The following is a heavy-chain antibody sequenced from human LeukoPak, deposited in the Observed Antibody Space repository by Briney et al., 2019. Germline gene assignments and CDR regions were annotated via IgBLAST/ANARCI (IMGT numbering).Heavy chain of an antibody. CDR2: IHTSGST. J-gene: IGHJ4*02. CDR3: AREGYYYVVDY. CDR1: GGSISSYY. V-gene: IGHV4-4*07. Sequence: PSETLSLTCTVSGGSISSYYWSWIRQPAGKGLEWIGRIHTSGSTNYNPSLKTRVTMSVDTSKNQFSLKVSSVTAADTAVYYCAREGYYYVVDYWGQGTLVTVSS. D-gene: IGHD3-22*01.